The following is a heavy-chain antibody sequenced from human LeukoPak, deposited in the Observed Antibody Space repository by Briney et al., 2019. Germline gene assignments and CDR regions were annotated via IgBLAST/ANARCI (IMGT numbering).Heavy chain of an antibody. J-gene: IGHJ4*02. V-gene: IGHV4-34*01. D-gene: IGHD2-21*02. Sequence: PSETLSLTCAVYGGSFSGYYWSCIRQPPGKGLEWIGEINHSGSTNYNPSLKSRVTISVDTSKNQFSLKLSSVTAADTAVYYCARNLPPYCGGDCYSEAGDYWGQGTLVTVSS. CDR2: INHSGST. CDR1: GGSFSGYY. CDR3: ARNLPPYCGGDCYSEAGDY.